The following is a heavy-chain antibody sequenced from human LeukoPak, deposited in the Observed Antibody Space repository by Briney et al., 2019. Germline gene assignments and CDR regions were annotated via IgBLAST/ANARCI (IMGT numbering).Heavy chain of an antibody. CDR3: ASGSSSWYVGNWFDP. J-gene: IGHJ5*02. Sequence: SETLSLTCSVSGGSISSGGNYWSWIRQPPGKGLEWIGFIYHSGRTCYSPSLKSRVTISIDGSKSQFSLRLSSVTAADTAVYYCASGSSSWYVGNWFDPWGQGTLVTVSS. D-gene: IGHD6-13*01. V-gene: IGHV4-30-2*01. CDR1: GGSISSGGNY. CDR2: IYHSGRT.